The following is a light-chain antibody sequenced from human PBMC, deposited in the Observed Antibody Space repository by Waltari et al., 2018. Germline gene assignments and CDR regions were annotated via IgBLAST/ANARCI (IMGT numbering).Light chain of an antibody. V-gene: IGKV3-15*01. Sequence: EGLMTQSPATLSVSPGEGVTLSCTASQSIQVNLAWYQQKPGQAPRLLIYGASTRATAVPARFRGSGSGTEFTLTISSLQSEDFGVYYCQQYNRWPPLTFGGGTKVDIK. CDR3: QQYNRWPPLT. CDR2: GAS. CDR1: QSIQVN. J-gene: IGKJ4*01.